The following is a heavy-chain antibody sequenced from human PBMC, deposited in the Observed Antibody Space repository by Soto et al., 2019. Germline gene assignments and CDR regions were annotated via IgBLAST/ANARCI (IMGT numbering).Heavy chain of an antibody. CDR1: GGSISSGGYY. J-gene: IGHJ4*02. CDR3: ARCDSGYDLVSYYFDY. CDR2: IYYSGST. V-gene: IGHV4-31*03. D-gene: IGHD5-12*01. Sequence: QVQLQESGPGLVKPSQTLSLTCTVSGGSISSGGYYWSWIRQHPGKGLEWIGYIYYSGSTYYNPSIKRRVTISVDTSKSQFSLKRSPVTAADTAVYYCARCDSGYDLVSYYFDYWGQGTLVTVSS.